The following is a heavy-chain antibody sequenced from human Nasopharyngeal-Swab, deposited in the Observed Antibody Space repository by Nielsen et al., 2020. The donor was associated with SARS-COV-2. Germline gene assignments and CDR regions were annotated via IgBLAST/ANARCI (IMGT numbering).Heavy chain of an antibody. J-gene: IGHJ5*01. CDR1: GSSTGYY. Sequence: GSLRLSCAVYGSSTGYYWSWSRQPPGKGLEWIGEINNSGSTHYNPSPNSRVTISVDTSTNQFSLKLSSVTAADTAVYYCAEKGYTDNWYVYFGQGTLVTVSS. CDR2: INNSGST. CDR3: AEKGYTDNWYVY. V-gene: IGHV4-34*01. D-gene: IGHD6-13*01.